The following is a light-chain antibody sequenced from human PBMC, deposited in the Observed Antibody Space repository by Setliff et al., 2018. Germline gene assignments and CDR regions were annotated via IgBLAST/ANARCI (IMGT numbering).Light chain of an antibody. CDR3: QHYNNWPFT. CDR2: AAS. V-gene: IGKV3-15*01. Sequence: EIVMTQSPATLSVSPGERATLSCRASQSISNNLAWYQQRPGQAPRLLFHAASTRATGVPARFSGSGSGTEFTLTISSLQSEDSAVYYCQHYNNWPFTFGPGTKVDIK. J-gene: IGKJ3*01. CDR1: QSISNN.